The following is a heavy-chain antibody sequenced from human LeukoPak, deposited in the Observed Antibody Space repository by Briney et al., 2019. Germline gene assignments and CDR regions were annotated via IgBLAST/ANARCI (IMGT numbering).Heavy chain of an antibody. CDR2: ISYDGSNK. Sequence: PGGSLRLPCAASGFTFSSYGMHWVRQAPGKGLEWVAVISYDGSNKYYADSVKGRFTISRDNSKNTLYLQMNSLRAEDTAVYYCAKDSQQWLMYYFDYWGQGTLVTVSS. CDR1: GFTFSSYG. J-gene: IGHJ4*02. CDR3: AKDSQQWLMYYFDY. V-gene: IGHV3-30*18. D-gene: IGHD6-19*01.